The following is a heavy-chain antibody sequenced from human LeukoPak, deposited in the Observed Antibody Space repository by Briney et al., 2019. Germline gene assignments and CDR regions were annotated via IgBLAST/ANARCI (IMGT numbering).Heavy chain of an antibody. CDR1: GVSISGVGYY. D-gene: IGHD3-22*01. CDR3: AGYYYDSSGYFG. CDR2: ISYGGST. J-gene: IGHJ4*02. V-gene: IGHV4-39*01. Sequence: SETLSLTCTVSGVSISGVGYYWGWIRQPPGKGLEWIGSISYGGSTNYNPSLKSRVFIYVDMSKNQVSLKLSSVTAADTALYYCAGYYYDSSGYFGCGQGTLVTVSS.